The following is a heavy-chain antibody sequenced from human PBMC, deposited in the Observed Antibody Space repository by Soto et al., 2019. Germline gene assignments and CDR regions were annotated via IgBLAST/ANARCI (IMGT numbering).Heavy chain of an antibody. D-gene: IGHD5-18*01. V-gene: IGHV3-30-3*01. Sequence: QVQLVESGGGVVQPGRSLRLSCAASGFTFSSYAMHWVRQAPGKGLEWVAVISYDGSNKYYADSVKGRFTISRDNSKNTLYLQMSSIRAEDTAVYYCAREYDLQWIQLQYYYYYGMDVWGRGTTITDSS. J-gene: IGHJ6*02. CDR3: AREYDLQWIQLQYYYYYGMDV. CDR2: ISYDGSNK. CDR1: GFTFSSYA.